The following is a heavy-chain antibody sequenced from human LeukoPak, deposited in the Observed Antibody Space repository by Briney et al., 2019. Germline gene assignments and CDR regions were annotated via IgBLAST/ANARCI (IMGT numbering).Heavy chain of an antibody. V-gene: IGHV3-23*01. CDR1: GFTFSSYA. D-gene: IGHD3-10*01. CDR3: ANRPIGSESYYGYFDY. Sequence: GGSLRLSCAASGFTFSSYAMSWVRQAPGKGLEWVSAISSSGGSTYYADSAKGRFTISRDNSKKTLYLQMNSLRAEDTAVYYCANRPIGSESYYGYFDYWGQGTLVTVSS. CDR2: ISSSGGST. J-gene: IGHJ4*02.